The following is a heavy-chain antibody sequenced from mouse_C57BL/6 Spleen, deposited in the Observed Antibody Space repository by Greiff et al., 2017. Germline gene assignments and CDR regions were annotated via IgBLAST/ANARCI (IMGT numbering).Heavy chain of an antibody. D-gene: IGHD4-1*01. V-gene: IGHV2-2*01. CDR3: ARNVANFYYYAMDY. Sequence: VKLVESGPGLVQPSQSLSITCTVSGFSLTSYGVHWVRQSPGKGLEWLGVIWSGGSTDYNAAFISRLSISKDNSKSQVFFKMNSLQADDTAIYYCARNVANFYYYAMDYWGQGTSVTVSS. J-gene: IGHJ4*01. CDR2: IWSGGST. CDR1: GFSLTSYG.